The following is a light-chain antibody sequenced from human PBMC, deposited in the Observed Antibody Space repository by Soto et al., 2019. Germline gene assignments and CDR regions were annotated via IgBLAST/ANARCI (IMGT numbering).Light chain of an antibody. J-gene: IGLJ2*01. CDR3: YSAADNIVV. V-gene: IGLV3-27*01. Sequence: SYELTQPSSVSVSPGQTARITCSGDVLAKKYARWFQQKPGRAPVLVIYKDSERPSGIPERFSGSSSGTTVTLTISGAQVEDEADYYCYSAADNIVVFGGGTKLTVL. CDR2: KDS. CDR1: VLAKKY.